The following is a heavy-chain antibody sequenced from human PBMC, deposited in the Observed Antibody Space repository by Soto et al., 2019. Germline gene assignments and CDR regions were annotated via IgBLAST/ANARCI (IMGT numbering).Heavy chain of an antibody. Sequence: PGESLKISCKAIGYTFTNYWIGWVRQMPGKGLEWMGIIYPGDSDTRYSPSFQGQVTISADKSISTAYLQWSSLKASDTAMYYCARHTIYQGAAGYWGQGTLVTVSS. D-gene: IGHD3-3*01. CDR2: IYPGDSDT. CDR3: ARHTIYQGAAGY. V-gene: IGHV5-51*01. CDR1: GYTFTNYW. J-gene: IGHJ4*02.